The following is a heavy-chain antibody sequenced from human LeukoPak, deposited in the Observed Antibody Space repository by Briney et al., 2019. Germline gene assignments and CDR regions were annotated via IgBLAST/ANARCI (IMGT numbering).Heavy chain of an antibody. CDR1: GFTFSNSW. CDR2: IKADGSQK. CDR3: ARDEIPSGT. J-gene: IGHJ3*01. D-gene: IGHD6-25*01. Sequence: GGSLRLSCAASGFTFSNSWMSWVRQAPERGLEWVANIKADGSQKDYVDSMKGRFTISRDNSRSTVDLQMNSLRVEDTGIYYCARDEIPSGTWGQGTMVIVSS. V-gene: IGHV3-7*03.